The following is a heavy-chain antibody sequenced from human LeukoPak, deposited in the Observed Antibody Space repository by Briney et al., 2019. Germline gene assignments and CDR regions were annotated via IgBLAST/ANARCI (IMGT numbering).Heavy chain of an antibody. CDR1: GGSISSGSYD. CDR2: IYTSGST. V-gene: IGHV4-61*02. Sequence: PSETLSLTCTVSGGSISSGSYDWSWIRQPAGKGLEWIGRIYTSGSTNYNPSLKSRVTISVDTSKNQFSLKLSSVTAADTAVYYCARGRRYSGFYFDYWGQGTLVTVSS. CDR3: ARGRRYSGFYFDY. D-gene: IGHD5-12*01. J-gene: IGHJ4*02.